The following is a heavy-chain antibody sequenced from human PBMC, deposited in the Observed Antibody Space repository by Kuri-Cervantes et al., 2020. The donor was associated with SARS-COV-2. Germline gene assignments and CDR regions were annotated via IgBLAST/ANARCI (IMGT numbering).Heavy chain of an antibody. J-gene: IGHJ3*02. CDR1: GGPISSHY. V-gene: IGHV4-59*11. Sequence: SETLSLTCTVSGGPISSHYWSWIRQPPGKGLEWIGYIYYSGSTNYNPSLKSRVTISVDTSKNQFSLKLSSVTAADTAVYYCARAPVSAFDIWGQGTMVTVSS. CDR3: ARAPVSAFDI. CDR2: IYYSGST.